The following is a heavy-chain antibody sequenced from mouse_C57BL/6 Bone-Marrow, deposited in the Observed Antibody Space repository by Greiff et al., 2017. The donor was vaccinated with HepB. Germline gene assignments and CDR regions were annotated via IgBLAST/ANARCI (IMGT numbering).Heavy chain of an antibody. CDR1: GFTFSSYA. CDR3: TREGYGSSYWYFDV. D-gene: IGHD1-1*01. CDR2: ISSGGDYI. J-gene: IGHJ1*03. V-gene: IGHV5-9-1*02. Sequence: DVMLVESGEGLVKPGGSLKLSCAASGFTFSSYAMSWVRQTPEKRLEWVAYISSGGDYIYYADTVKGRFTISRDNARNTLYLQMSSLKSEDTAMYYCTREGYGSSYWYFDVWGTGTTVTVSS.